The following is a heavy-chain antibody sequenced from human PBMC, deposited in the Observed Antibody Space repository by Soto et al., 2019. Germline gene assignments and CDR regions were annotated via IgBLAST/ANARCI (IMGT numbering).Heavy chain of an antibody. CDR2: ISANNGNT. Sequence: QVHLVQSGAEVKKPGASVKVSCKGSGYAFTTYGITWVRQAPGQGLEWMGWISANNGNTNYAQKLTGRITVTRDTSTSTAYMELRSLRSDDTAVYYCARGRYGDYWGQGALVTVSS. CDR1: GYAFTTYG. D-gene: IGHD1-1*01. V-gene: IGHV1-18*01. J-gene: IGHJ4*02. CDR3: ARGRYGDY.